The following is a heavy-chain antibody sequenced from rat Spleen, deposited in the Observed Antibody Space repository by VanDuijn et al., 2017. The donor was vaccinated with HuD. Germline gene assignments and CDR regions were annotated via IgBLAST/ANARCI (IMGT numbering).Heavy chain of an antibody. D-gene: IGHD1-11*01. CDR1: GFTFSDYG. J-gene: IGHJ2*01. CDR2: ISYGDNSGHSST. CDR3: TRDRVLY. Sequence: EVQLVESGGGLVQPGRSLKLSCAASGFTFSDYGVAWVRQAPTKGLEWVATISYGDNSGHSSTYYRDSVKGRFTISRDNAKSTLSLQMDSLSSEDTATYYCTRDRVLYWGQGVMVTVSS. V-gene: IGHV5-29*01.